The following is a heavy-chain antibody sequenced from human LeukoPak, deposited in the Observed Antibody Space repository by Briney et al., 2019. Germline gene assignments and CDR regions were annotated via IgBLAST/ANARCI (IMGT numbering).Heavy chain of an antibody. CDR2: INRSGST. CDR1: GGSFSGYY. V-gene: IGHV4-34*01. D-gene: IGHD6-13*01. CDR3: ARGRRKAAAGTWFDP. J-gene: IGHJ5*02. Sequence: PSETLSLTCAVYGGSFSGYYWSWIRQPPGKGLEWIGEINRSGSTNYNPSLKSRVTISVDTSKNKFSLKLSSVTAADTAVYYCARGRRKAAAGTWFDPWDQGTLVTVSS.